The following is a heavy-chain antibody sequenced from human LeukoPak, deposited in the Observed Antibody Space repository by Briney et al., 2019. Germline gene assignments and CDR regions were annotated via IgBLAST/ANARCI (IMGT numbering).Heavy chain of an antibody. D-gene: IGHD1-26*01. CDR2: IYHSGGT. J-gene: IGHJ4*02. CDR3: ARESWGGGSYYFDY. Sequence: SETLSLTCTVSGYSISSGYYWGWIRQPPGKGLEWIGSIYHSGGTYYNPSLKSRATISVDTSKNQFSLKLSSLTAADTAVYYWARESWGGGSYYFDYWGQGTLVTVSS. V-gene: IGHV4-38-2*02. CDR1: GYSISSGYY.